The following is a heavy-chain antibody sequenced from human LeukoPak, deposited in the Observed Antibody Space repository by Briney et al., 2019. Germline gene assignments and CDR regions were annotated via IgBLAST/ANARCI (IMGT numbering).Heavy chain of an antibody. J-gene: IGHJ6*02. V-gene: IGHV3-9*01. CDR1: GFTFDDYA. CDR2: ISWNSGSI. Sequence: PGGSLRLSCAASGFTFDDYAMHWVRQAPGKGLEWVSGISWNSGSIGYADSVKGRFTISRDNAKNSLYLQMNSLRAEDTALYYCAKDIVAGTGYYYYGMDVWGQGTTVTVSS. D-gene: IGHD6-19*01. CDR3: AKDIVAGTGYYYYGMDV.